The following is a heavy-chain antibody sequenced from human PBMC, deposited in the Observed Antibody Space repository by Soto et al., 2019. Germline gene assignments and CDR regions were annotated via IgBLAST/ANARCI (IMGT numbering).Heavy chain of an antibody. V-gene: IGHV3-23*01. J-gene: IGHJ4*02. CDR2: ISGSGGST. D-gene: IGHD2-2*01. CDR3: ANDHCSSTSCYGDVVY. Sequence: EVQLLESGGGLVQPGGSLRLSCAASGFTFSSYAMSWVRQAPGKGLEWVSAISGSGGSTYYADSVKGRFTISRDNSKNTLYLQMNSLRAEDTAVYYCANDHCSSTSCYGDVVYWGQGTLVTVSS. CDR1: GFTFSSYA.